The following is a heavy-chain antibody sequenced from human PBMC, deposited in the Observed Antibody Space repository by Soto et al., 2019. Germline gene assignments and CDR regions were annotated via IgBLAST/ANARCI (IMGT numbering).Heavy chain of an antibody. CDR1: GFIFSSFA. J-gene: IGHJ4*02. CDR3: AKRGYCSSTNCYVGF. V-gene: IGHV3-30-3*02. D-gene: IGHD2-2*01. Sequence: GGSLRLSCAASGFIFSSFAMHWVRQAPGKGLEWVAFITDDGSSKYYADSVKGRFTISRENSKNTLYLQMNSLRAEDTAVYYCAKRGYCSSTNCYVGFWGQGTLVTVSS. CDR2: ITDDGSSK.